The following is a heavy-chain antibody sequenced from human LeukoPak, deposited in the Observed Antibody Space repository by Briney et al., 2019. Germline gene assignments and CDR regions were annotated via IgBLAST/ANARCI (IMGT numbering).Heavy chain of an antibody. J-gene: IGHJ3*02. CDR2: IYHSGST. D-gene: IGHD2-15*01. V-gene: IGHV4-30-2*01. CDR1: GGSISSGGYS. CDR3: ARDCSGGSCYGAFDI. Sequence: SETLSLTCAVSGGSISSGGYSWSWIRQPPGKGLEWIGYIYHSGSTYYNPSLKSRVTISVDRSKNQFSLKLSSVTAADTAVYYCARDCSGGSCYGAFDIWGQGTMVTVSS.